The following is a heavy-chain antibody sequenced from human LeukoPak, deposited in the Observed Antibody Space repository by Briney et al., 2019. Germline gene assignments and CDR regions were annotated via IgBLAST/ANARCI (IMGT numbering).Heavy chain of an antibody. CDR3: ARFWSNGFDI. Sequence: GGSLRLSCAASGFTFNNYWMSWVRQAPGKGLEWVANIKHDGSEKYYVDSVKGRFTISRDNAKNSLYLQMNSLRAEDTAVYYCARFWSNGFDIWGQGTMVTVSS. D-gene: IGHD2-8*02. V-gene: IGHV3-7*01. CDR1: GFTFNNYW. J-gene: IGHJ3*02. CDR2: IKHDGSEK.